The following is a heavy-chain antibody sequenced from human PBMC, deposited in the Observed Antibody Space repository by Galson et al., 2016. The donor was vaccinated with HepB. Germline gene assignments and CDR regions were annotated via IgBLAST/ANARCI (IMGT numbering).Heavy chain of an antibody. CDR1: GFTFSSYS. CDR2: ISSTSSYI. Sequence: SLRLSCAASGFTFSSYSMNWVRQAPGKGLEWVSSISSTSSYIYYADSVKSRFTIPRDNAKNSLYLQMNSLRAEDTAVYYCARGVHDFWSGHWALSYFDYWGQGTLVTVSS. V-gene: IGHV3-21*01. CDR3: ARGVHDFWSGHWALSYFDY. J-gene: IGHJ4*02. D-gene: IGHD3-3*01.